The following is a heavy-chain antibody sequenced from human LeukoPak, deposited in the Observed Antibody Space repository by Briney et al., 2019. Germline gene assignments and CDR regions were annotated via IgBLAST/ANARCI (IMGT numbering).Heavy chain of an antibody. J-gene: IGHJ4*02. CDR2: INQDGTEK. Sequence: GGSLRLSCAASGFTFSSYAMSWVRQAPGKGLEWVANINQDGTEKYYVDSVKGRFTISRDNAKNSLYLQMNSLRAEDTAVYYCARDFGGGPHWGQGTLVTVSS. CDR3: ARDFGGGPH. CDR1: GFTFSSYA. D-gene: IGHD3-16*01. V-gene: IGHV3-7*01.